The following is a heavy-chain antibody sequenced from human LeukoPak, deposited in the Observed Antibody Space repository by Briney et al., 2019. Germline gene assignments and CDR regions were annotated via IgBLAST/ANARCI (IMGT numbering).Heavy chain of an antibody. J-gene: IGHJ4*02. CDR1: GGSISSGGYS. Sequence: SETLSLTCTVSGGSISSGGYSWSWIRQPPGKGLEWIGYIYHSGSTYYNPSLKSRVTISVDRSKNQFSLKLSSVTAADTAVYYCARLGFDWLLDYWGQGTLVTVSS. D-gene: IGHD3-9*01. V-gene: IGHV4-30-2*01. CDR2: IYHSGST. CDR3: ARLGFDWLLDY.